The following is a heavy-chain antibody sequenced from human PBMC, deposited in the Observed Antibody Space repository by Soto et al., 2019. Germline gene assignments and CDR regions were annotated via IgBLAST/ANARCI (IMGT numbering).Heavy chain of an antibody. D-gene: IGHD5-12*01. CDR3: ARILGDIVATTCYFYYGMNX. J-gene: IGHJ6*02. V-gene: IGHV5-10-1*01. Sequence: GESLKISCKGSGYSFTSYWISWVRQMHGKGLEWMGRIVPSDSYTNYSPSFQGHVTISAYKSISNAYMQWSSLKASDTAMYYCARILGDIVATTCYFYYGMNXWGQVTTVLV. CDR2: IVPSDSYT. CDR1: GYSFTSYW.